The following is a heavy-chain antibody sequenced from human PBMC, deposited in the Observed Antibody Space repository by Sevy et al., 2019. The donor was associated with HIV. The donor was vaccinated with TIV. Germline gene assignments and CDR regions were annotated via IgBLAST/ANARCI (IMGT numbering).Heavy chain of an antibody. J-gene: IGHJ5*02. CDR2: ISHDGRNNK. CDR3: GGDRGEILRSAFKS. Sequence: GGSLRLSCAASGFTFSEFGMHWVRQAPGKGLEWVAVISHDGRNNKYNADSVKGRFTISRDNSKNTLYLQMNSLGADDTAIYYCGGDRGEILRSAFKSWGQGTLVTVSS. CDR1: GFTFSEFG. V-gene: IGHV3-30*04. D-gene: IGHD3-10*01.